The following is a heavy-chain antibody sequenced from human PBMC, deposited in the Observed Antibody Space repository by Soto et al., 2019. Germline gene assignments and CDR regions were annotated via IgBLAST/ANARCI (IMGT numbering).Heavy chain of an antibody. Sequence: TSETLSLTCTVSGGSISSGDYYCSWIRQPPGKGLEWIGYIYYSGSTHYNPSLKSRVTISVDTSKNQFSLKLSSVTAADTAVYYCARDPEEDIVVVGNDYYGMDVWGQGTTVTVSS. CDR1: GGSISSGDYY. CDR2: IYYSGST. V-gene: IGHV4-30-4*01. CDR3: ARDPEEDIVVVGNDYYGMDV. D-gene: IGHD2-2*01. J-gene: IGHJ6*02.